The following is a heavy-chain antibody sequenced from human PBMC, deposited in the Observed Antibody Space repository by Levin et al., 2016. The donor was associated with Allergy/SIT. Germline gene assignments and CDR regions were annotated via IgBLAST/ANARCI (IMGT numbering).Heavy chain of an antibody. J-gene: IGHJ4*02. V-gene: IGHV1-69*06. Sequence: SVKVSCKASGGTFSSYAISWVRQAPGQGLEWMGGIIPIFGTANYAQKFQGRVTITADKSTSTAYMELSSLRSEDTAVYYCARDRDRYSGSYYYFDYWGQGTLVTVSS. CDR2: IIPIFGTA. CDR3: ARDRDRYSGSYYYFDY. CDR1: GGTFSSYA. D-gene: IGHD1-26*01.